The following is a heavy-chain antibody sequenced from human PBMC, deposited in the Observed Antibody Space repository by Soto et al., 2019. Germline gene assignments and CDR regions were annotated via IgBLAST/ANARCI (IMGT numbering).Heavy chain of an antibody. J-gene: IGHJ6*02. CDR2: IIPIFGTA. D-gene: IGHD2-2*01. CDR3: ARDALGVVTAAQRPTRYYSYGMDV. V-gene: IGHV1-69*01. CDR1: GGTFSSYA. Sequence: QVQLVQSGAEVKKPGSSVKVSCKAYGGTFSSYAISWVRQAPGQGLGWRGGIIPIFGTAIYAQKVQARVTSIADESNSTACMELAGLRSEDTAVYYCARDALGVVTAAQRPTRYYSYGMDVWGQGTTVTVSS.